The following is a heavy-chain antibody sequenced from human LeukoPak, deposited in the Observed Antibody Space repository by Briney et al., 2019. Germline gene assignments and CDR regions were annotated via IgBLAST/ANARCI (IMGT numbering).Heavy chain of an antibody. CDR3: TALGIAAAGMDY. J-gene: IGHJ4*02. Sequence: PGGSLRLSCAASGFTFSGSAVHWVRQASGKGLEWLGRIRSKANSSATAYGASGEGRLTISRDDSKNTAYLQMNSLITEDTAVYFCTALGIAAAGMDYWGQGTLVTVSS. D-gene: IGHD6-13*01. V-gene: IGHV3-73*01. CDR2: IRSKANSSAT. CDR1: GFTFSGSA.